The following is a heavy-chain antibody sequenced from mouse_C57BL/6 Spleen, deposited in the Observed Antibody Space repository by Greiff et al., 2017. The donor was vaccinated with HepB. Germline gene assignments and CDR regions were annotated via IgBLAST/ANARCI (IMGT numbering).Heavy chain of an antibody. CDR3: ARSDDYYGSRGRYYCDY. CDR2: IYPGDGDT. J-gene: IGHJ2*01. CDR1: GYAFSSSW. Sequence: VQLQQSGPELVKPGASVKISCKASGYAFSSSWMNWVKQRPGKGLEWIGRIYPGDGDTNYNGKFKGKATLTADKSSSTAYMQLSSLTSEDSAVYFCARSDDYYGSRGRYYCDYWGQGTTLTVSS. V-gene: IGHV1-82*01. D-gene: IGHD1-1*01.